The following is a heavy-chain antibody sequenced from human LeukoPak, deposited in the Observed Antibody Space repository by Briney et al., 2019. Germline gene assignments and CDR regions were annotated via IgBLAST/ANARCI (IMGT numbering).Heavy chain of an antibody. D-gene: IGHD3-22*01. J-gene: IGHJ6*02. CDR3: ARGDSSGYSSYYYYGMDV. CDR2: IRAYNGNT. Sequence: ASVKVSCKASGYTFTRYGISWVRQAPGQGLEWMGWIRAYNGNTNYAQKLQGRVTMPTDTSTSTAYMELRSLRSDDTAVYYCARGDSSGYSSYYYYGMDVWGQGTPVTVSS. CDR1: GYTFTRYG. V-gene: IGHV1-18*01.